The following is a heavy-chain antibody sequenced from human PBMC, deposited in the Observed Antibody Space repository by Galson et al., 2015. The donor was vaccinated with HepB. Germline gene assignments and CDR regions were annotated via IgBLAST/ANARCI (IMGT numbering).Heavy chain of an antibody. Sequence: SLRLSCAASGFTFSSYVVHWVRQAPGKGLEYVSAISSNGGSTYYADSVKGRFTISRDNSKNTLYLQMSSLRAEDTAVYYCVMGSLKVGAFDYWGQGTLVTVSS. CDR1: GFTFSSYV. J-gene: IGHJ4*02. CDR2: ISSNGGST. D-gene: IGHD1-26*01. V-gene: IGHV3-64D*06. CDR3: VMGSLKVGAFDY.